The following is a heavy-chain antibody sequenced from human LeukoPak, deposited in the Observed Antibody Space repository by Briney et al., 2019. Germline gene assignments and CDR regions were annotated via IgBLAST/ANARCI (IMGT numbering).Heavy chain of an antibody. CDR2: ISSSSTSI. J-gene: IGHJ4*02. V-gene: IGHV3-48*02. D-gene: IGHD6-19*01. Sequence: GGSLRLSCAASGFTFSSYAMSWVRQAPGKGLEWVSYISSSSTSIYYADSVKGRFTISRDNAKNSLSLQMNSLRDEDTAVYYCARHLSSGGNYWGQGTLVTVSS. CDR3: ARHLSSGGNY. CDR1: GFTFSSYA.